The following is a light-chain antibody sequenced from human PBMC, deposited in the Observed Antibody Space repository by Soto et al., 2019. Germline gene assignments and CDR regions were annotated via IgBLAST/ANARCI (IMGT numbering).Light chain of an antibody. V-gene: IGLV2-14*01. Sequence: QSALTQPASVSGSPGQSITISCTGTSSDVGGHNYVSWYQQHPDKAPKLMIYDVSKRPSGVSNRFSGSKSGITASLTISGLQAEDEADYYCSSHASSSTPVVFGGGTKLTVL. J-gene: IGLJ2*01. CDR1: SSDVGGHNY. CDR2: DVS. CDR3: SSHASSSTPVV.